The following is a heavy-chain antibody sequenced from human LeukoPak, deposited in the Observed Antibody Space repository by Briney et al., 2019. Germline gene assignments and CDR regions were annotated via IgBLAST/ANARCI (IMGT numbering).Heavy chain of an antibody. V-gene: IGHV1-3*01. Sequence: ASVKVSCKASAYTFSSYAMHWVRQAPGQRLEWMGWIIPGNGNTKYSQKFQGRVTITRDTSASTAYMELSSLRSEDTAVYYCATRIEAVGSWGQGTLVTVSS. CDR1: AYTFSSYA. CDR2: IIPGNGNT. CDR3: ATRIEAVGS. J-gene: IGHJ4*02. D-gene: IGHD6-13*01.